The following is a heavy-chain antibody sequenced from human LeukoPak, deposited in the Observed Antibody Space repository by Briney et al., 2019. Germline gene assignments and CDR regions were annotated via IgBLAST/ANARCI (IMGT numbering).Heavy chain of an antibody. CDR1: EFTFSDYY. CDR2: ISSSGSTI. D-gene: IGHD3-22*01. Sequence: GGSRRLSCAASEFTFSDYYMSWIRQAPGKGLEWVSYISSSGSTIYYADSVKGRFTISRDNAKNSLYLQMNSLKAEDTAVYYCARDRRGYYDSSGYYDYWGQGTLVTVSS. J-gene: IGHJ4*02. CDR3: ARDRRGYYDSSGYYDY. V-gene: IGHV3-11*01.